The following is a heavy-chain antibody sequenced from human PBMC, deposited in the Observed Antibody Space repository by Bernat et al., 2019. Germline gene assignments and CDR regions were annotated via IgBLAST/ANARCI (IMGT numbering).Heavy chain of an antibody. Sequence: VQLVESGGGLIQPGGSLRLSCAASGFTFSSYAMHWVRQAPGKGLEWVAVISYDGSNKYYADSVKGRFTISRDNSKNTLYLQMNSLRAEDTAVYYCARAGDGSGSNINYYFDYWGQGTLVTVSS. CDR1: GFTFSSYA. J-gene: IGHJ4*02. CDR2: ISYDGSNK. CDR3: ARAGDGSGSNINYYFDY. D-gene: IGHD3-10*01. V-gene: IGHV3-30-3*01.